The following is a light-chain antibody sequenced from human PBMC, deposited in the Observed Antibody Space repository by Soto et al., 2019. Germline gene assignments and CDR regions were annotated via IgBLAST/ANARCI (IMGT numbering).Light chain of an antibody. CDR2: QDS. Sequence: SYELTQPPSVSVSPGQTASITCSGAKLGDKYACWYQQKPGQSPVLVIYQDSKRPSGITVRFSCSNSGNTATLTISGTQAMDEADYYCQAWDSSTVVFGGGTKVTVL. J-gene: IGLJ2*01. CDR3: QAWDSSTVV. V-gene: IGLV3-1*01. CDR1: KLGDKY.